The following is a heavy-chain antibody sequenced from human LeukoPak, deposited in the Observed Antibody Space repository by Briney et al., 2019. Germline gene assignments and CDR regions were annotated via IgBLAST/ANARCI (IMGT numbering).Heavy chain of an antibody. V-gene: IGHV4-31*03. CDR2: ISYTGGT. Sequence: SETLSLTCTVSGGSVNNGPYYWSWIRQHPGKGLEWIGYISYTGGTYYNPSLESRVSMSVDTSKNQFSLKLSSVTAADTAMYYCARIIVGASFDYWGQGTLVTVSS. D-gene: IGHD1-26*01. J-gene: IGHJ4*02. CDR3: ARIIVGASFDY. CDR1: GGSVNNGPYY.